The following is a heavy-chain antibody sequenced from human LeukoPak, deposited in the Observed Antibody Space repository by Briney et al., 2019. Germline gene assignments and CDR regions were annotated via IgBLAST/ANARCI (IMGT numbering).Heavy chain of an antibody. D-gene: IGHD2-21*01. J-gene: IGHJ6*03. CDR1: GYTFTGYY. CDR2: INPNSGGT. V-gene: IGHV1-2*02. Sequence: ASVKVSCKASGYTFTGYYMHWVRQAPGQGLEWMGWINPNSGGTNYAQKFQGRVTMTRDTSKNQFSLKLSSVTAADTAVYYCARDIVVVSKYYYYYYYMDVWGKGTTVTISS. CDR3: ARDIVVVSKYYYYYYYMDV.